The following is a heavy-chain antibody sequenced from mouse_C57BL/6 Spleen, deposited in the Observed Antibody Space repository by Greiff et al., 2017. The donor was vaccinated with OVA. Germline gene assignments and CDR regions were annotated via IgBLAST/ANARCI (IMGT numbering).Heavy chain of an antibody. CDR2: ISDGGSYT. V-gene: IGHV5-4*01. CDR1: GFTFSSYA. J-gene: IGHJ4*01. D-gene: IGHD2-12*01. CDR3: ARDGSDDLYYAMDY. Sequence: EVQVVESGGGLVKPGGSLKLSCAASGFTFSSYAMSWVRQTPEKRLEWVATISDGGSYTYYPDNVKGRFTISRDNAKNNLYLQMSHLKSEDTAMYYCARDGSDDLYYAMDYWGQGTSVTVSS.